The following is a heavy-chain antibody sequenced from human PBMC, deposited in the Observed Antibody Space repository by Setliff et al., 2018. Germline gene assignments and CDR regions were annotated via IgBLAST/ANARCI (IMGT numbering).Heavy chain of an antibody. V-gene: IGHV7-4-1*02. CDR1: KYTFNSYA. Sequence: ASVKVSCKASKYTFNSYAMNWVRQAPGQGLEWMGWINTNTGNPTYAQGFTGRFVFSLDTSVSTLYLQMSSLRAEDTAVYYCAKDYQSDSGWDFDYWGQGTLVTVSS. CDR2: INTNTGNP. D-gene: IGHD6-19*01. J-gene: IGHJ4*02. CDR3: AKDYQSDSGWDFDY.